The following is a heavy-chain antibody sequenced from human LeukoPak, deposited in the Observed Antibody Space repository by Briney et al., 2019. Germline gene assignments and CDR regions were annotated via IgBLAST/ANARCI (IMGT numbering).Heavy chain of an antibody. Sequence: ASVTVSCKASGYTFTSYGISWVRQAPGQGLEWMGWISAYNGNTNYAQKLQGRVTMTTDTSTSTAYMELRSLRSDDTAVYYCARSPVYYYDSSGYFDDFDYWGQGTLVTVSS. V-gene: IGHV1-18*01. CDR2: ISAYNGNT. J-gene: IGHJ4*02. CDR1: GYTFTSYG. D-gene: IGHD3-22*01. CDR3: ARSPVYYYDSSGYFDDFDY.